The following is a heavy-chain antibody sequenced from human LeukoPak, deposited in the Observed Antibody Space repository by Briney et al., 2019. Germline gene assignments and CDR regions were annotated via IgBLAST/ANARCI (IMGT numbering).Heavy chain of an antibody. CDR1: GGSISSYY. J-gene: IGHJ5*02. D-gene: IGHD3-10*01. CDR3: AREKPFLGFRYGSGSYCWFDP. CDR2: IYYSGST. V-gene: IGHV4-59*01. Sequence: PSETLSLTCTVSGGSISSYYWSWIRQPPGKGLEWIGYIYYSGSTNYNPSLKSRVTISVDTSKNQFSLKLSSVTAADTAVYYCAREKPFLGFRYGSGSYCWFDPWGQGTLVTVSS.